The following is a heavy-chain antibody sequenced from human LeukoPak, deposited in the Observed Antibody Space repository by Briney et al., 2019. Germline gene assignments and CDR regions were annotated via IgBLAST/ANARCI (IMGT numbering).Heavy chain of an antibody. V-gene: IGHV3-33*05. CDR3: AKDLYDYYDSSGYYPGGTAFDI. CDR1: GFIFSSSG. CDR2: ISYDGSNK. J-gene: IGHJ3*02. D-gene: IGHD3-22*01. Sequence: PGGSLRLSCVASGFIFSSSGMHWVRQAPGKGLEWVAVISYDGSNKYYADSVKGRFTISRDNSKNTLYLQMNSLGAEDTAVYYCAKDLYDYYDSSGYYPGGTAFDIWGQGTMVTVSS.